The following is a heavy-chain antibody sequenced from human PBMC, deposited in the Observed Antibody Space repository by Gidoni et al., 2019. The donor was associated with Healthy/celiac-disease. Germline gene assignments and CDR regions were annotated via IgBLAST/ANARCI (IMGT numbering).Heavy chain of an antibody. Sequence: QVQLQQWGAGLLKPSETLSHTCAVYGGSFSGYYWSWIRQPPGKGLEWIGEINHSGSTNYNPSLKSRVTISVDTSKNQFSLKLSSVTAADTAVYYCARENSGSYYGRLFYWGQGTLVTVSS. J-gene: IGHJ4*02. V-gene: IGHV4-34*01. CDR2: INHSGST. CDR1: GGSFSGYY. D-gene: IGHD1-26*01. CDR3: ARENSGSYYGRLFY.